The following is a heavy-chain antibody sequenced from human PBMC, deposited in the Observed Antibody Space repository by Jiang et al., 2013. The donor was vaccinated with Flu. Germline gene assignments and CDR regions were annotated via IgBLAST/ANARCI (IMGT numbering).Heavy chain of an antibody. CDR3: AKVKGDYHFDSSAYYYEDY. Sequence: LSSCSLLDSPSAAMPMVLGSARLQGRGLEWVSAVGGSTDSTYYVDSVKGRFTISRDNSKNTLYLQMNSLGAEDTAVYYCAKVKGDYHFDSSAYYYEDYWGQGTLVTVSS. D-gene: IGHD3-22*01. J-gene: IGHJ4*02. V-gene: IGHV3-23*01. CDR1: DSPSAAMP. CDR2: VGGSTDST.